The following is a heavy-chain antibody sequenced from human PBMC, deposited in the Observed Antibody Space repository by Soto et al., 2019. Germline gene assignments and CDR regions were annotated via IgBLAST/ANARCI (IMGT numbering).Heavy chain of an antibody. CDR3: ARPFCGGDCSDDY. D-gene: IGHD2-21*02. Sequence: PSETLSLTCTVSGGSISSGDYYWSWIRQPPGKGLEWIGYIYYSGSTFYSPSFQGQVTISADKSISTAYLQWSSLKASDTAMYYCARPFCGGDCSDDYWGQGTLVTVSS. J-gene: IGHJ4*02. V-gene: IGHV4-30-4*01. CDR2: IYYSGST. CDR1: GGSISSGDYY.